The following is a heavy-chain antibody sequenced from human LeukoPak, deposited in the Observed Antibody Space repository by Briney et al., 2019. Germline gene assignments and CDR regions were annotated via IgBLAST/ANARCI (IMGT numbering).Heavy chain of an antibody. J-gene: IGHJ4*02. CDR1: GYTFTDHF. CDR2: ISAYNGNT. CDR3: ARHYSSSSFSLDY. D-gene: IGHD6-6*01. Sequence: ASVKVSCKSSGYTFTDHFIHWVRQAPGQGLEWMGWISAYNGNTNYAQKLQGRVTMTTDRSTSTAYMELRSLRSDDTAVYYCARHYSSSSFSLDYWGQGTLVTVSS. V-gene: IGHV1-18*04.